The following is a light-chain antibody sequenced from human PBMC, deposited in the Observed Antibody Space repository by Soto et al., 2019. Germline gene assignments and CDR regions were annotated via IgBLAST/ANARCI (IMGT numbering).Light chain of an antibody. CDR2: DVS. Sequence: EIVLTQSPATLSLSPGERATLSCRASQSVSTYLAWYQQKPGQAPRLLIYDVSDRATGIPARFSGSGSGTTFTLTISGLEPEDFAVYYCQHRSGWPPWTFGQGTKVQI. V-gene: IGKV3-11*01. J-gene: IGKJ1*01. CDR3: QHRSGWPPWT. CDR1: QSVSTY.